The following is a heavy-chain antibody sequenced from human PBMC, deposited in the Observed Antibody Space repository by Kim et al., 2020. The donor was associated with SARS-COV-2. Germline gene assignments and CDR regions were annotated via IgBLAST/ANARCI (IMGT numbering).Heavy chain of an antibody. CDR1: GGSFSGYY. D-gene: IGHD3-22*01. CDR3: ARGNPRDSSGFNWFAP. CDR2: INHSGST. V-gene: IGHV4-34*01. J-gene: IGHJ5*02. Sequence: SETLSLTCAVYGGSFSGYYWSWIRQPPGKGLEWIGEINHSGSTNYNPSLKSRVTISVDTSKNQFSLKLSSVTAADTAVYYCARGNPRDSSGFNWFAPWG.